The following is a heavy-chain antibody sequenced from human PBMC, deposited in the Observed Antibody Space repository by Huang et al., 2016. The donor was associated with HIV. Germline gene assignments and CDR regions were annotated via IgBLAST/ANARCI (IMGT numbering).Heavy chain of an antibody. J-gene: IGHJ6*02. CDR1: GGTFSRYA. CDR3: AGSDTDDQYYYYYGMDV. CDR2: IIPIFGTT. Sequence: QVQVVQSGAEVKKPGSSVKVSCKASGGTFSRYAISWVRQAPGQGSEWMGGIIPIFGTTTYAQKVQGRVTITADESTSTVYMELSSLRPEDTAVDYCAGSDTDDQYYYYYGMDVWGQGTTVTVSS. V-gene: IGHV1-69*01. D-gene: IGHD1-26*01.